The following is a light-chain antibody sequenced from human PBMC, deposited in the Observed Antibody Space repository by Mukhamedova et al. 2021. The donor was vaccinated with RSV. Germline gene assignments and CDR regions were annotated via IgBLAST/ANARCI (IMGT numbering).Light chain of an antibody. CDR3: CSYAGSYTYV. V-gene: IGLV2-11*01. Sequence: VTISCTGTSSDVGGYNYVSWYQQHPGKAPKLMIYDVSKRPSGVPDRFSGSKSGNTASLTIPGLQAEDEADYYCCSYAGSYTYVFGT. J-gene: IGLJ1*01. CDR1: SSDVGGYNY. CDR2: DVS.